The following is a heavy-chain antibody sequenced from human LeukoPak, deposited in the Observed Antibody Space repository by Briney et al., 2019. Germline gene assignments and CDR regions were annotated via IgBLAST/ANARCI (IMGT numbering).Heavy chain of an antibody. CDR2: IYHSGST. D-gene: IGHD3-22*01. CDR1: GGSISSSNW. V-gene: IGHV4-4*02. CDR3: ARAYYDSSGYYYSYYFDY. J-gene: IGHJ4*02. Sequence: SGTLSLTCAVSGGSISSSNWWSWVRQPPGKGLEWIGEIYHSGSTNYNPSLKSRVTISVDKSKNQFSLKLSSVTAADTAVYYCARAYYDSSGYYYSYYFDYWGQGTLVTVSS.